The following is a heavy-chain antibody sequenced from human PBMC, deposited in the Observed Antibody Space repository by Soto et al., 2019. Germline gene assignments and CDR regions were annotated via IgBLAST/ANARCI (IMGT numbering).Heavy chain of an antibody. Sequence: SETLSLTCTVSGGSISSSSYYWGWIRQPPGKGLEWIGSIYYSGSTYYNPSLKSRVTISVDTSKNQFSLKLSSVTAADTAVYYCARHMISVAGKLVDYCGQGTLVTVSS. CDR3: ARHMISVAGKLVDY. J-gene: IGHJ4*02. V-gene: IGHV4-39*01. D-gene: IGHD6-19*01. CDR1: GGSISSSSYY. CDR2: IYYSGST.